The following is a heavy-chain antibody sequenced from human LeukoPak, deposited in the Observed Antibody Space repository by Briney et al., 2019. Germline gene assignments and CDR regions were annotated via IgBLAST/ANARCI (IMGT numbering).Heavy chain of an antibody. CDR2: IWYDGSNK. CDR1: GFTFSSYG. J-gene: IGHJ4*02. CDR3: AKEYSGYELFDF. Sequence: PGGSLRLSCAASGFTFSSYGMHWVRQAPGKGLEWVAVIWYDGSNKYYADSVKGRFTVSRDNSKNTLYLQMNSLRAEDTAVFYCAKEYSGYELFDFWGQGTLVTVSS. D-gene: IGHD5-12*01. V-gene: IGHV3-33*06.